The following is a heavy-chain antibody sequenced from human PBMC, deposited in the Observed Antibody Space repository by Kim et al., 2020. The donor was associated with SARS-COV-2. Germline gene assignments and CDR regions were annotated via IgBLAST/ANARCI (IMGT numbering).Heavy chain of an antibody. D-gene: IGHD3-22*01. Sequence: YAYSVKGRLTISRDHSKNTLYLQMNSLRAEDTAVYYCATVVFYYDAGYFKNWGQGTLVIVSS. V-gene: IGHV3-66*01. CDR3: ATVVFYYDAGYFKN. J-gene: IGHJ1*01.